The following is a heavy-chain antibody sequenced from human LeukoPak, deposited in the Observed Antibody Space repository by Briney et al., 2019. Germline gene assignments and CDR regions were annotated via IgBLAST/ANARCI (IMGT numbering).Heavy chain of an antibody. CDR1: GGSVSSNTYY. D-gene: IGHD3-10*01. V-gene: IGHV4-61*01. CDR3: ATQKWIGTFHY. J-gene: IGHJ4*02. Sequence: PSETLSLTCPVSGGSVSSNTYYWSWIRQPPGEGLEWIGYVSYTGITNYNPSLKSRVTISLDTSKNQFSLQLSSVTAEDTAVYYCATQKWIGTFHYWGQGALVTVSS. CDR2: VSYTGIT.